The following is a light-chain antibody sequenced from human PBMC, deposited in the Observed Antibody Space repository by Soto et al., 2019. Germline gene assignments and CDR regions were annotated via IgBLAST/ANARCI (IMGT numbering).Light chain of an antibody. CDR2: DTS. CDR1: HRVNSH. V-gene: IGKV3-15*01. J-gene: IGKJ4*01. CDR3: QPYNNWPLT. Sequence: MMMTQSPATLSVSPGERVTLSCRTNHRVNSHVAWYQHKPCQTPRLLIYDTSTRATGVPTRFSGSRSGAEFTLTINSLQSEDFAVYYCQPYNNWPLTFGGGTKVDIK.